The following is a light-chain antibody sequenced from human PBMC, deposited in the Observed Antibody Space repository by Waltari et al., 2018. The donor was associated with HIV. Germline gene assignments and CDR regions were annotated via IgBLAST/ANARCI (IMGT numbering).Light chain of an antibody. J-gene: IGLJ2*01. Sequence: SYELTQPPSVSVSPGQTASITCSGDKLGDKYACWSQQKPGQSPVLVIYQDSKRPSGIPGRFSGSNSGNTATLTIGGTQAMDEADYYCQAWDSSTVVFGGGTKLTVL. CDR1: KLGDKY. CDR3: QAWDSSTVV. CDR2: QDS. V-gene: IGLV3-1*01.